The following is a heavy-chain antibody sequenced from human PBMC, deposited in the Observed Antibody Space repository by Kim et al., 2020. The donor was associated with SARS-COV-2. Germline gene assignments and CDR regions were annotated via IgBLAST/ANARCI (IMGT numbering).Heavy chain of an antibody. Sequence: DSVKGRFTISRDNSKNTLYLQMNGLRAEDTAVYYCARDPYDDFWSSYYFDFWGQGTLVTVSS. J-gene: IGHJ4*02. D-gene: IGHD3-3*01. CDR3: ARDPYDDFWSSYYFDF. V-gene: IGHV3-23*01.